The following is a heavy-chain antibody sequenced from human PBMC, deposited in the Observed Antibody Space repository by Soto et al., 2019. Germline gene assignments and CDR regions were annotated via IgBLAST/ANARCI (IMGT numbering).Heavy chain of an antibody. CDR3: ARDLEFRDGNISHLDY. Sequence: GASVKVSCKASGGAFRNHFFNWVRQAPGQGLEWMGGIIPIIGTPNYAQKFQGRVTITADAFTSTVYLEVSSLRSQDTAVYYCARDLEFRDGNISHLDYWGQGTLVTVSS. J-gene: IGHJ4*02. CDR2: IIPIIGTP. V-gene: IGHV1-69*13. D-gene: IGHD3-10*01. CDR1: GGAFRNHF.